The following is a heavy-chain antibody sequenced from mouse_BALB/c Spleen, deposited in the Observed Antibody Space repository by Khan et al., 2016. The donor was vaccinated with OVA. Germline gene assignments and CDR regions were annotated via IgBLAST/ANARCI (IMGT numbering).Heavy chain of an antibody. J-gene: IGHJ2*01. CDR1: GYSITSGYG. CDR3: ARTARIKY. Sequence: EVKLEESGPGLVKPSQSLSLTCTVTGYSITSGYGWNWIRQFPGNKLEWMGYISYSGSTNYNPYLKSRISITRDTSKNQFFLQVNSVTTEDTATYYCARTARIKYWGQGTTLTVSS. CDR2: ISYSGST. V-gene: IGHV3-1*02. D-gene: IGHD1-2*01.